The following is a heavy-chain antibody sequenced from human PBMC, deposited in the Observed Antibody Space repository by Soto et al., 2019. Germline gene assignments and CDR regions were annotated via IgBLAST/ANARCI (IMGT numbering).Heavy chain of an antibody. CDR1: GFTFSSYA. CDR3: ARDALNSLRLSWFDP. CDR2: ISYDGSNK. V-gene: IGHV3-30-3*01. D-gene: IGHD5-12*01. J-gene: IGHJ5*02. Sequence: QVQLVESGGGVVQPGRSLRLSCAASGFTFSSYAMHWVRQAPGKGLEWVAVISYDGSNKYYADSVKGRFTISRDNSKNTLYLQMHSLRAEDTAVYYCARDALNSLRLSWFDPWGQGTLVTVSS.